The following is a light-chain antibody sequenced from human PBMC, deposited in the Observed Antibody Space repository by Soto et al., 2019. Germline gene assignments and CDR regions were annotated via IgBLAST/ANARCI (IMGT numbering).Light chain of an antibody. CDR1: QSLLYSNGYNY. CDR3: MQALQTPYT. V-gene: IGKV2-28*01. CDR2: LGS. J-gene: IGKJ2*01. Sequence: DIVMTQSPLSLSVTPGEPASISCRSSQSLLYSNGYNYLDWYLQKPGQSPQLLIYLGSNRASGVPDRFSGSGSGTDFTLKISRVEADDVGVYYCMQALQTPYTFGQGTKLEIK.